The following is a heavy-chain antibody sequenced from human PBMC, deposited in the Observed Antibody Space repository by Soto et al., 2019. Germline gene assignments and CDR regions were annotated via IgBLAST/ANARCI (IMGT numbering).Heavy chain of an antibody. CDR3: ASGITMVRGVIPTPAYYFDY. Sequence: ASETLSLTCTVSGGSISSGDYYWSWIRQPPGKGLEWIGYIYYSGSTYYNPSLKSRVTISVDTSKNQFSLKLSSVTAADTAVYYCASGITMVRGVIPTPAYYFDYWGQGTLVTVSS. CDR1: GGSISSGDYY. J-gene: IGHJ4*02. CDR2: IYYSGST. D-gene: IGHD3-10*01. V-gene: IGHV4-30-4*01.